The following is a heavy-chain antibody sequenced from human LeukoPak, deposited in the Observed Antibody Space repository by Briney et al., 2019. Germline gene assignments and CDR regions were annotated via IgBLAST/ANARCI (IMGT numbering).Heavy chain of an antibody. V-gene: IGHV4-59*01. D-gene: IGHD1-14*01. CDR3: ARDVQPGAFDI. J-gene: IGHJ3*02. Sequence: TSETLSLTCTVSGGSISSYYWSWIRQPPGKGLEWIGYIYYSGSTNYNPSLKSRVTISVDTSKNQFSLKLSSVTAADTAVYYCARDVQPGAFDIWGQGTMVTVSS. CDR1: GGSISSYY. CDR2: IYYSGST.